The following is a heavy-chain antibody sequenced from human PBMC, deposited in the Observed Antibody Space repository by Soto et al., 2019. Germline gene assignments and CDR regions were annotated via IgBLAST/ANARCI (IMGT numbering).Heavy chain of an antibody. D-gene: IGHD3-9*01. Sequence: QVQLVQSGAESKKPGASVKVSCKASGYIFTTYTIHWVRQAPGQRLEWMGWVNGNNGNIKYSQKFQGRVTITRDTSASKVYMELSSLISEDTAMYYCARGQDIWTGYRFGMDVWGQGTTVTVSS. CDR1: GYIFTTYT. J-gene: IGHJ6*02. V-gene: IGHV1-3*01. CDR2: VNGNNGNI. CDR3: ARGQDIWTGYRFGMDV.